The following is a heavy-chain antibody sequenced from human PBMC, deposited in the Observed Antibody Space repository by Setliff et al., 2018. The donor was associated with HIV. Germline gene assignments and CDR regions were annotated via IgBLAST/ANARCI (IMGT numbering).Heavy chain of an antibody. Sequence: SETLSLTCAVYGGSFSGYYWSWVRQPPGKGLEWIGEINHSESTNYNPSLKSRVTISVDTSKNQFSLKLSSVTAANTAVYYCARGLNYYDSSGYYPVFDYWGQGTLVTVSS. CDR1: GGSFSGYY. V-gene: IGHV4-34*01. CDR3: ARGLNYYDSSGYYPVFDY. D-gene: IGHD3-22*01. J-gene: IGHJ4*02. CDR2: INHSEST.